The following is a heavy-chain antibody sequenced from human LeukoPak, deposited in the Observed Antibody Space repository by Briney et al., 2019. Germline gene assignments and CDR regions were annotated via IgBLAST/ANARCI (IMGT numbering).Heavy chain of an antibody. D-gene: IGHD2-21*01. CDR3: ARGGGESSYFDY. Sequence: SETLSLTCTVSGGSISSSSYYWGWIRQPPGKGLEWIGSIYYSGSTYYNPSLESRVTISVDTSKNQFSLKLSSVTAADTAVYYCARGGGESSYFDYWGQGTLVTVSS. J-gene: IGHJ4*02. CDR2: IYYSGST. CDR1: GGSISSSSYY. V-gene: IGHV4-39*07.